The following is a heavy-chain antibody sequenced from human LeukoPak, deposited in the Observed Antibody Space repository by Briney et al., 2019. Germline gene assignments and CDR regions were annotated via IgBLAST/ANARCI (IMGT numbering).Heavy chain of an antibody. CDR3: ARAPRIAVAGTDFDY. V-gene: IGHV3-30*04. CDR1: GFTFSSYA. D-gene: IGHD6-19*01. J-gene: IGHJ4*02. Sequence: PGGSLRLSCAASGFTFSSYATHWVRQAPGKGLEWVAVISYDGSNKYYADSVKGRFTISRDNSKNTLYLQMNSLRAEDTAVYYCARAPRIAVAGTDFDYWGQGTLVTVSS. CDR2: ISYDGSNK.